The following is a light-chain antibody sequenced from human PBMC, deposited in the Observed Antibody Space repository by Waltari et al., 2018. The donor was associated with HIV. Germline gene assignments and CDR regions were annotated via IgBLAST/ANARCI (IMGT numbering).Light chain of an antibody. Sequence: DIQMSQSPSTLSASVGDRVTITCRASQIKSTCLAWYQLKPGKAPKLLIFRSPNVQSGAPSRFSGSGSATEFNLTISSLQPDDFATYYCQQFNNYYFFGQGTKLEI. CDR2: RSP. CDR1: QIKSTC. V-gene: IGKV1-5*03. J-gene: IGKJ2*01. CDR3: QQFNNYYF.